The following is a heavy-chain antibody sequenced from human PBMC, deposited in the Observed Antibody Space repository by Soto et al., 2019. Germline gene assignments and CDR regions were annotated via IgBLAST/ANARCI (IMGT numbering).Heavy chain of an antibody. CDR1: GGSISSYY. CDR2: IYYSGST. J-gene: IGHJ4*02. CDR3: ARGRTSSPTPGDY. Sequence: SETLSLTCTVSGGSISSYYWSWIRQPPGKGLEWIGYIYYSGSTNYNASLKSRVTISVDTSKNQFSPKLSSVTAADTAVYYCARGRTSSPTPGDYWGQGTLVTVSS. V-gene: IGHV4-59*01. D-gene: IGHD2-2*01.